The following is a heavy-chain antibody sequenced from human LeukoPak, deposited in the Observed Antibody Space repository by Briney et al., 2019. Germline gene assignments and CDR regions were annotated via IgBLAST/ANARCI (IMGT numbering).Heavy chain of an antibody. CDR3: AVAVAGTPEDWFDP. D-gene: IGHD6-19*01. CDR2: ISAYNGNT. J-gene: IGHJ5*02. V-gene: IGHV1-18*01. Sequence: ASVKVSCKASGYTFTGYYMHWVRQAPGQGLEWMGWISAYNGNTNYAQKLQGRVTMTTDTSTSTAYMELRSLRSDDTAVYYCAVAVAGTPEDWFDPWGQGTLVTVSS. CDR1: GYTFTGYY.